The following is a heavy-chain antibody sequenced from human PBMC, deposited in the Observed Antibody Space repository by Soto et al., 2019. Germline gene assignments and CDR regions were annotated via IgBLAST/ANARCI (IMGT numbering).Heavy chain of an antibody. CDR1: GGSISSYY. D-gene: IGHD3-10*01. CDR3: ARGGDGTVTMVGGVIMKGQYYVLDV. J-gene: IGHJ6*02. CDR2: IHYGGST. Sequence: QVQLQESGPGLVKPSKTLSLNCTVSGGSISSYYWSWIRQPPGKGLEWIGFIHYGGSTNYNPSLKSRVTISVHTSRTQLSLRLTSVTAADTAVYYCARGGDGTVTMVGGVIMKGQYYVLDVWGQGTTVTVSS. V-gene: IGHV4-59*01.